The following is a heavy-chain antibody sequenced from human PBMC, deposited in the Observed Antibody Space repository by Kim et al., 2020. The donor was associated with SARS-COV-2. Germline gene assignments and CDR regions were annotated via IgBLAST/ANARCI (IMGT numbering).Heavy chain of an antibody. J-gene: IGHJ6*02. CDR3: ARVGYSSGYLNYYYYGMDV. Sequence: ASVKVSCKASGYTFTGYYMHWVRQAPGQGLEWMGWINPNSGGTNYAQKFQGRVTMTRDTSISTAYMELSRLRSDDTAVYYGARVGYSSGYLNYYYYGMDVGGQGPTVTVSS. V-gene: IGHV1-2*02. CDR1: GYTFTGYY. CDR2: INPNSGGT. D-gene: IGHD6-19*01.